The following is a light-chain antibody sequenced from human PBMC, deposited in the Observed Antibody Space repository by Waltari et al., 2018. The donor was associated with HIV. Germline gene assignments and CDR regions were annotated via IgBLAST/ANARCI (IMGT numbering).Light chain of an antibody. J-gene: IGLJ2*01. V-gene: IGLV3-21*04. Sequence: SYELTQPPSVSVAPGKTASVTCGGNNIGTKSVNWYQQKPGQAPVLVSYYDSDRPSGIPERLAGSTSGNTATLIISRVEAGDEADYYCQLWDSNSDHVIFGGGTKLTVL. CDR1: NIGTKS. CDR3: QLWDSNSDHVI. CDR2: YDS.